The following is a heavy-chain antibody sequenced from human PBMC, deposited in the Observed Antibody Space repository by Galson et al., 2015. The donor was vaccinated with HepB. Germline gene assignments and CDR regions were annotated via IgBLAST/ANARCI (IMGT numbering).Heavy chain of an antibody. V-gene: IGHV3-7*03. CDR2: IKGDGSEK. CDR3: ARDWNDAGGRAFDY. J-gene: IGHJ4*02. Sequence: SLRLSCAASGFSFSTYWMSWVRQAPGKGLEWVSNIKGDGSEKLYVDSVKGRFTISRDNAENSLYLQMNSLRAEDTAVYYCARDWNDAGGRAFDYWGRGTQVTVYS. D-gene: IGHD1-1*01. CDR1: GFSFSTYW.